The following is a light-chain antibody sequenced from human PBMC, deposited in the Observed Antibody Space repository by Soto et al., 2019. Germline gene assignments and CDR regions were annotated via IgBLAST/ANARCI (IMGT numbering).Light chain of an antibody. CDR1: SIDVGHPYNY. V-gene: IGLV2-14*01. J-gene: IGLJ1*01. CDR2: EVS. CDR3: FSFTTDWTHV. Sequence: QSVLTQPASVSGSPGQSITISCTGTSIDVGHPYNYVSWFQQHPGKAPTLIISEVSNRPSGVSNRFSGSKSGNAASLTISGLQAEDEADYFCFSFTTDWTHVFGTGTKVTVL.